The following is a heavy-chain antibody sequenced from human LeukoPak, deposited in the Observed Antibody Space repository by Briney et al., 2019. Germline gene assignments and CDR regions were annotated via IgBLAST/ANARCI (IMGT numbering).Heavy chain of an antibody. Sequence: SETLSLTCAVYGGSFSGYYWSWIRQPPGKGLEWIGEINHSGSTNYNPSLKRRVTISVDTSKNQFSLKLSSVTAADTAVYYCARGKPLLRLFDPWGQGTLVTVSS. D-gene: IGHD3-16*01. J-gene: IGHJ5*02. CDR1: GGSFSGYY. CDR3: ARGKPLLRLFDP. V-gene: IGHV4-34*01. CDR2: INHSGST.